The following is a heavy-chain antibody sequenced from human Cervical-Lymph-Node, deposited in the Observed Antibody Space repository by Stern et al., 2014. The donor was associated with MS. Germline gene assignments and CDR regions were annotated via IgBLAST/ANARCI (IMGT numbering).Heavy chain of an antibody. V-gene: IGHV4-59*01. CDR2: IHYIGST. J-gene: IGHJ6*02. Sequence: QLQLQESGPGLVKPSETLSLTCSVSGDSIGSYYWSWIRQAPGKGLEWLGYIHYIGSTNYNPSLKSRVTLSVDTSKNQFFLRLSSVTAADTAVYYCAREPRYSYGMDVWGQGTTVTVSS. CDR1: GDSIGSYY. CDR3: AREPRYSYGMDV.